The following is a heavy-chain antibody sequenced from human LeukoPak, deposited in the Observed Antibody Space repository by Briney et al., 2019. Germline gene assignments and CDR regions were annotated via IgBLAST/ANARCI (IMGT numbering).Heavy chain of an antibody. CDR1: GYTFTGYY. D-gene: IGHD5-12*01. J-gene: IGHJ6*03. CDR2: INPKSGGT. CDR3: AKDYEDYYYYYHMDV. Sequence: ASVKVSCKASGYTFTGYYIHWVRQAPGQGLEWMGWINPKSGGTYCSQKFQGRVTMTRDTSISTAYTELSRLTSDDTAVYYCAKDYEDYYYYYHMDVWGKGTTVTVSS. V-gene: IGHV1-2*02.